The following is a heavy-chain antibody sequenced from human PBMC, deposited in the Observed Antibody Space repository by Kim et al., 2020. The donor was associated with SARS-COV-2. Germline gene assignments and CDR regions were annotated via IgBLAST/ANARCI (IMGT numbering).Heavy chain of an antibody. CDR3: ARGGHETFDI. Sequence: SETLSLTCSVSGGSISGFYWSWVRQPPGKGLEWIGYIYYSGNTNYNPSLKTRVDISVETSKNQFSLKANSVIAADTAVYFCARGGHETFDIWGQGTMVSVSS. D-gene: IGHD3-10*01. CDR2: IYYSGNT. J-gene: IGHJ3*02. CDR1: GGSISGFY. V-gene: IGHV4-59*01.